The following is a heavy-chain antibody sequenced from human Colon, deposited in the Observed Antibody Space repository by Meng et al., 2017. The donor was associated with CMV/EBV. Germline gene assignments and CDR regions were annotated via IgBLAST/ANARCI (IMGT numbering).Heavy chain of an antibody. J-gene: IGHJ6*02. Sequence: GESLKISCAASGFTFVDYGMNWVRQSPGKGLEWVSGLNWNGDSPGYADSVKGRFTISRDNAKKSLYLEMSSLRAEDTAVYYCAKARGRDLLYSYFGMDVWGQGTTVTVSS. D-gene: IGHD3-16*01. CDR1: GFTFVDYG. CDR2: LNWNGDSP. V-gene: IGHV3-20*04. CDR3: AKARGRDLLYSYFGMDV.